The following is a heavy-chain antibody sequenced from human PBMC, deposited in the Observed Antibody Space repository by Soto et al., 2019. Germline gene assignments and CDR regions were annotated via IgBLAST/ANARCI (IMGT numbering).Heavy chain of an antibody. D-gene: IGHD3-3*01. V-gene: IGHV3-30*18. CDR3: AKPPTGSRVASGY. CDR1: GFTFSSYG. Sequence: PRWSLRLSCAASGFTFSSYGMHWFRQAPGKGLEWVAVISYDGSNKYYADSVKGRFTISRDNSKNTLYLQMNSLRAEDTAVYYCAKPPTGSRVASGYWGQGTLVTVSS. J-gene: IGHJ4*02. CDR2: ISYDGSNK.